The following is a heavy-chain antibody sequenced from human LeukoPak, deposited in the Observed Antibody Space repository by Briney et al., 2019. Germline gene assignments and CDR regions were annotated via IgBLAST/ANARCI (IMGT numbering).Heavy chain of an antibody. D-gene: IGHD3-16*01. J-gene: IGHJ4*02. CDR3: ARLPRLWGLFDY. V-gene: IGHV5-51*01. CDR2: IYPGDSDT. Sequence: GGSLQISCQGSGSRFTSYWIGWVRQVPGKGLEWMGIIYPGDSDTRYSPSFQGQVTISADKSISTACLQWSSLKASDTAMYYCARLPRLWGLFDYWGQGTLVTVSS. CDR1: GSRFTSYW.